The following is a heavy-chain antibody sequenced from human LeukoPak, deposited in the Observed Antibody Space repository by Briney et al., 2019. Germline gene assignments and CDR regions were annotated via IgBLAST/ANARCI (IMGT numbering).Heavy chain of an antibody. CDR3: ASSASSGWDRFDY. CDR2: ISSSGSTI. CDR1: GFTFSSYE. Sequence: GGSLRLSCAASGFTFSSYEMNWVRQAPGKGLEWVSYISSSGSTIYYADSVKGRFTISRDNAKNSLYLQMNSLRAEDTAVYYCASSASSGWDRFDYWGQGTLVTVSS. V-gene: IGHV3-48*03. J-gene: IGHJ4*02. D-gene: IGHD6-19*01.